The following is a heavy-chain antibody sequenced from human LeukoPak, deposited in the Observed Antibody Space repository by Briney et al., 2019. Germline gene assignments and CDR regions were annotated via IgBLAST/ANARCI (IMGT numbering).Heavy chain of an antibody. CDR3: AKSPDTWNYGFLEY. Sequence: GGSLRLSCVASGFTIGHNFMTWVRQAPGKGLEWVSVIYSVDSTYYGDSVKGRFTISRDNAMNSLFLQMSSLRAEDTAVYYCAKSPDTWNYGFLEYWGQGTLVTVSS. V-gene: IGHV3-53*01. J-gene: IGHJ4*02. D-gene: IGHD1-7*01. CDR2: IYSVDST. CDR1: GFTIGHNF.